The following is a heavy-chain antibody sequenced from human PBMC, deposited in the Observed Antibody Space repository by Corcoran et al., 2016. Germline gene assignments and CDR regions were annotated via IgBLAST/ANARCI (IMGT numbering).Heavy chain of an antibody. CDR2: IYYSGST. D-gene: IGHD3-3*01. CDR3: ARVPYDFWSGYPNPFDY. Sequence: QLQLQESGPGLVKPSETLSLTCTVSGGSISSSSYYWGWIRQPPGKGLEWIGSIYYSGSTYYNPSLKSRVTISVDTSKNQFSLKLSSVTAADTAVYYCARVPYDFWSGYPNPFDYWGQGTLVTVSS. CDR1: GGSISSSSYY. J-gene: IGHJ4*02. V-gene: IGHV4-39*01.